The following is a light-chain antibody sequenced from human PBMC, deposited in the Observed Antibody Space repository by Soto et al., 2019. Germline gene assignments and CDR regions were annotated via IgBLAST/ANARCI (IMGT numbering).Light chain of an antibody. CDR1: QDIKTY. J-gene: IGKJ3*01. CDR2: GTF. CDR3: QHLNNYPPFT. V-gene: IGKV1-9*01. Sequence: IQLTQSPSSLSASVGDRVSITCRASQDIKTYLAWYQQKRGEAPKLLISGTFTLQSGVPSRFNGSGSGTDFTLTISRLQPEDFANYYCQHLNNYPPFTFGPGTKVDTK.